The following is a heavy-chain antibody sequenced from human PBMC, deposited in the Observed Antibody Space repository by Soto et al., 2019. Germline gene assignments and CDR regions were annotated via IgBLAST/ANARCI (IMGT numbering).Heavy chain of an antibody. CDR3: APHVHCSGGSCHYDVFDI. Sequence: EVQLLESGGGLVQPGESLRLSCAFSGFIFGNYMMTWVRQAPGKGLEWVSTIRDGGESTYYADSVKGRFTISRDNSKNTVYLQMNSLRVENTAIYYCAPHVHCSGGSCHYDVFDIRGQGTMVTVSS. J-gene: IGHJ3*02. CDR2: IRDGGEST. D-gene: IGHD2-15*01. V-gene: IGHV3-23*01. CDR1: GFIFGNYM.